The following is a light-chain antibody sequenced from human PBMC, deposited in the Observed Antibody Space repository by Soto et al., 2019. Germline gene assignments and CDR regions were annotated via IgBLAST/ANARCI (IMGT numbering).Light chain of an antibody. CDR2: DAS. CDR1: QSISSW. V-gene: IGKV1-5*01. J-gene: IGKJ1*01. Sequence: DIQMTQSPSTLSASVGARVTIPCRASQSISSWLAWYQQKQGKAPKLLIYDASSLESGVPSRFSGSGSGTELTITISSLQPDDFETYYCQQYNSYSWTFGQGTKVDIK. CDR3: QQYNSYSWT.